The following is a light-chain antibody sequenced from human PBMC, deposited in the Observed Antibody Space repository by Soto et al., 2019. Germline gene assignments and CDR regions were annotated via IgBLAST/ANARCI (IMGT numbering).Light chain of an antibody. Sequence: DSHITHSPSSLSSSVGDRDIITCRASQSISSYLNWYQQKPGKAPKLLIYAASSLQSGVPSRFSGSGSGTDFTLTISSLQPEDFATYYCQQSYSTPQITFGQGTRLEIK. J-gene: IGKJ5*01. V-gene: IGKV1-39*01. CDR3: QQSYSTPQIT. CDR1: QSISSY. CDR2: AAS.